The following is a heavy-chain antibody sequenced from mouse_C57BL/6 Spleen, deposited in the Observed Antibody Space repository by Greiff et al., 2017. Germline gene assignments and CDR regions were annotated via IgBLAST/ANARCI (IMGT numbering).Heavy chain of an antibody. V-gene: IGHV1-52*01. CDR3: ARAYYYYGAGFAY. Sequence: QVQLQQPGAELVRPGSSVKLSCKASGYTFTSYWMHWVKQRPIQGLEWIGNIDPSDSETHYNQKFKDKATLTVDKSSSTAYMQLSSLTSEDSAVYYCARAYYYYGAGFAYWGQGTLVTVSA. J-gene: IGHJ3*01. CDR1: GYTFTSYW. D-gene: IGHD2-4*01. CDR2: IDPSDSET.